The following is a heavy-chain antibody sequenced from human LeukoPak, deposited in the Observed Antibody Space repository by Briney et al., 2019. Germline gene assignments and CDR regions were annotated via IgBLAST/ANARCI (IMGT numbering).Heavy chain of an antibody. CDR1: GFTFSSYA. V-gene: IGHV3-30-3*01. CDR2: ISYDGTNK. CDR3: ARDPRGSPYYFDY. J-gene: IGHJ4*02. D-gene: IGHD1-26*01. Sequence: GGSLRLSCAASGFTFSSYAMHWVRQAPGRGLEWVAVISYDGTNKNYADSVKGRFTISRDNSKNTVYLQMNSLRVEDAAVYYCARDPRGSPYYFDYWGQGTLVTVSS.